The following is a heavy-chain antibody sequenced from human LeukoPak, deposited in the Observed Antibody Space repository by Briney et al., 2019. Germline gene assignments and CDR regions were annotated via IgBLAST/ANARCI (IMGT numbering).Heavy chain of an antibody. J-gene: IGHJ6*04. Sequence: SEPLPLPCAVYGELLSGYYWSGIRQPTGKGLEWIGEINYSGSTNYNPSLKSRVTISVDTSKNQFSLKLSSVTAADTAVYYCASLATDSSTNLGRYHGMDVWSKGTTVTVPS. CDR3: ASLATDSSTNLGRYHGMDV. D-gene: IGHD6-13*01. V-gene: IGHV4-34*01. CDR2: INYSGST. CDR1: GELLSGYY.